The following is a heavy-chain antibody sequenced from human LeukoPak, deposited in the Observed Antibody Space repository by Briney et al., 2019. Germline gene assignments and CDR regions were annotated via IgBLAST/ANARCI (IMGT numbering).Heavy chain of an antibody. CDR1: GGSISSYY. V-gene: IGHV4-59*01. CDR2: IYYSGST. D-gene: IGHD3-22*01. Sequence: SETLSLTGTVSGGSISSYYWGWLRQPPGKGLEWSGYIYYSGSTNYNPSRRSRVTISVDTSKNQFSLKLSSVTAADTAVYYCARGGGYYDSSGYYPLWGQGTMVTVSS. CDR3: ARGGGYYDSSGYYPL. J-gene: IGHJ3*01.